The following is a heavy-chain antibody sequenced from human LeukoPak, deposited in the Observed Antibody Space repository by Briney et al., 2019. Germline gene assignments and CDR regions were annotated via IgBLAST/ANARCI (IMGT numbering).Heavy chain of an antibody. J-gene: IGHJ4*02. CDR1: GFTFSSYG. CDR2: ISYDGSNK. Sequence: GGSLRLSCAASGFTFSSYGMHWVRQAPGKGMEWVAVISYDGSNKYYADSVKGRFTISRDNSKNTLYLQMNSLRAEDTAVYYCARHRENPWLDTAMVYFDYWGQGTLVTVSS. D-gene: IGHD5-18*01. CDR3: ARHRENPWLDTAMVYFDY. V-gene: IGHV3-30*04.